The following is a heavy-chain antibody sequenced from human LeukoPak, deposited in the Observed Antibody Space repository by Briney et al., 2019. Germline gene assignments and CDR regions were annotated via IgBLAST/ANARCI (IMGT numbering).Heavy chain of an antibody. CDR1: GGSISSYY. D-gene: IGHD5-24*01. Sequence: SETLSLTCTVSGGSISSYYWSWIRQPPGKGLEWIGYIYYSGSTNYNPSLKSRVTISVDTSKNQFSLKLSSVTAADTAVYYCARGRGGYNWWGQGTLVTVSS. CDR3: ARGRGGYNW. J-gene: IGHJ4*02. V-gene: IGHV4-59*08. CDR2: IYYSGST.